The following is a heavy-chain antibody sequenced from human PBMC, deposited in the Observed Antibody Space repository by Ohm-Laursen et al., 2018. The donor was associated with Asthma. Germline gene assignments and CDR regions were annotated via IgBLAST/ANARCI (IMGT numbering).Heavy chain of an antibody. D-gene: IGHD2/OR15-2a*01. CDR3: ARSYGRIYYFDY. CDR1: RGSIGTYY. CDR2: VHNSGST. V-gene: IGHV4-59*01. J-gene: IGHJ4*01. Sequence: SQTLSLTCTVTRGSIGTYYWNWIRQPPGKGLEWIGYVHNSGSTHFNPSLKSRVTISADTSKNQVSLQLTAVTAADTAIYYCARSYGRIYYFDYWGQGTRVTVSP.